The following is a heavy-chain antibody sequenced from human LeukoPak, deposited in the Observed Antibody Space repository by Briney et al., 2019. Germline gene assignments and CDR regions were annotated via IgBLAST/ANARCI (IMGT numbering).Heavy chain of an antibody. CDR1: GGTFNNSA. D-gene: IGHD4-17*01. CDR3: ARDVHGDYGSGWFDP. CDR2: IMPLFGTA. J-gene: IGHJ5*02. Sequence: SVKVSCKTSGGTFNNSAISWVRQAPGQGLQWLGGIMPLFGTAGYAQKFQGRVTITKDESTRTVYLELTSLTSDDTAVYYCARDVHGDYGSGWFDPWGQGTLVSVSS. V-gene: IGHV1-69*05.